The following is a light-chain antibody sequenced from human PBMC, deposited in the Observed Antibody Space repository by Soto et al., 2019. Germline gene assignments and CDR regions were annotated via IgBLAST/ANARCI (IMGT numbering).Light chain of an antibody. CDR2: DVS. CDR1: SSDVGGYDY. V-gene: IGLV2-14*01. J-gene: IGLJ1*01. Sequence: QSALTQPASVSGSPGQSITISCTGTSSDVGGYDYVSWYQQHPGKAPKLMIYDVSNRPSGVSNRFSGSKSGNTASLTISGSQAEAEADYYCSSYSSSSTLLYVFGTGTKLTVL. CDR3: SSYSSSSTLLYV.